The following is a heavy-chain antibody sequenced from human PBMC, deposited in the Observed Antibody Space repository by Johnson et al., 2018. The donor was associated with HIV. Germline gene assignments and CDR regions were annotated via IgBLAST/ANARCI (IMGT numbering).Heavy chain of an antibody. Sequence: VQLVESGGGLVQPGGSLRLSCAASGFSFRSYWMTWVRQAPGKGLEWVANIKEDGSEKYYVDSVKGRFTISRDNAENSLYLQMNSLRAEDTAVYYCAKLGLLAVADDAFDIWGQGTMVTVSS. CDR1: GFSFRSYW. V-gene: IGHV3-7*02. J-gene: IGHJ3*02. CDR3: AKLGLLAVADDAFDI. CDR2: IKEDGSEK. D-gene: IGHD6-19*01.